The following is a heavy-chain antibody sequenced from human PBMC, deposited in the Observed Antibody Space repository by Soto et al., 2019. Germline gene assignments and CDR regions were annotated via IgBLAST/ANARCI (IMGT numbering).Heavy chain of an antibody. CDR1: GFTFSSYA. J-gene: IGHJ6*03. V-gene: IGHV3-64*01. CDR3: ARLNDYYYYMDV. CDR2: ISSNGGST. Sequence: GGSLRLSCAASGFTFSSYAMHWVRQAPGKGLEYVSAISSNGGSTYYANSVKGRFTISRDNSKNTLYLQMGSLRAEDMAVYYCARLNDYYYYMDVWGKGTTVTVSS.